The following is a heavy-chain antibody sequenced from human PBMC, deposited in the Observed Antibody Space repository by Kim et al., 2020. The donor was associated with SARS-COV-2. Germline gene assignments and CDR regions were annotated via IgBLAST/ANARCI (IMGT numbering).Heavy chain of an antibody. J-gene: IGHJ6*02. Sequence: SETLSLTCTVSGGSISSYYWSWIRQPAGKGLEWIGRIYTSGSTNYNPSLKSRVTMSVDTSKNQFSLKLSSVTAADTAVYYCARESEDIVVVPAAIVYYYYGMDVWGQGTTVTVSS. CDR2: IYTSGST. D-gene: IGHD2-2*02. V-gene: IGHV4-4*07. CDR3: ARESEDIVVVPAAIVYYYYGMDV. CDR1: GGSISSYY.